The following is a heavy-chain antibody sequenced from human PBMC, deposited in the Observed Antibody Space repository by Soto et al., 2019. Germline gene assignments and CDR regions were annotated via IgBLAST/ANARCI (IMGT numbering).Heavy chain of an antibody. J-gene: IGHJ4*02. CDR3: AKPQQQLVHYFDY. Sequence: GGSLRLSCAASGFIFSSEWMNWVRQAPGKRLEWVAAINGSGGSTYYADSVKGRFTISRDNSKNTLYLQMNSLRAEDTAVYYCAKPQQQLVHYFDYWGQGTLVTVSS. CDR1: GFIFSSEW. CDR2: INGSGGST. V-gene: IGHV3-23*01. D-gene: IGHD6-13*01.